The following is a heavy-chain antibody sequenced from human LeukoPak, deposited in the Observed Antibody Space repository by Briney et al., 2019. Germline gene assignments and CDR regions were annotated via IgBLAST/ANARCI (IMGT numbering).Heavy chain of an antibody. J-gene: IGHJ5*02. CDR2: INHSGST. V-gene: IGHV4-34*01. D-gene: IGHD3-3*01. Sequence: SETLSLTCAVYGGSFSGYYWSWIRQPPGKGLEWIGEINHSGSTKYNPSLKSRVTISVDTSKNQFSLKLSSVTAADTAVYYCARGRISIFGVASRFDPWGQGTLVTVSS. CDR3: ARGRISIFGVASRFDP. CDR1: GGSFSGYY.